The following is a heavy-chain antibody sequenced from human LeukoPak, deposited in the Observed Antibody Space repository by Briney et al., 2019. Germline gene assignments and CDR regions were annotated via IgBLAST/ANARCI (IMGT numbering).Heavy chain of an antibody. CDR2: IYYSGST. CDR1: GGSISSGGYY. V-gene: IGHV4-31*03. J-gene: IGHJ5*02. CDR3: ARLIHVDIVATAVDP. Sequence: SETLSLTCTVSGGSISSGGYYWSWIRQHPGKGLEWIGYIYYSGSTYYNPSLKSRVTISVDTSKNQFSLKLSSVTAADTAVYCCARLIHVDIVATAVDPWGQGTLVTVSS. D-gene: IGHD5-12*01.